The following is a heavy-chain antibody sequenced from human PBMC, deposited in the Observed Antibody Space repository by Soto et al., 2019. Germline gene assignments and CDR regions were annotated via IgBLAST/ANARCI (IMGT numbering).Heavy chain of an antibody. V-gene: IGHV1-18*01. Sequence: ASVKVSCKASGYTFTSYGISWVRQAPGQGLEWMGWISAYNGNTNYAQKLQGRVTMTADTSTSTAYMELRSLRSDDTAVYYCTREGSAPYYYYGMDVWGQGTTVNVSS. D-gene: IGHD3-10*01. J-gene: IGHJ6*02. CDR3: TREGSAPYYYYGMDV. CDR1: GYTFTSYG. CDR2: ISAYNGNT.